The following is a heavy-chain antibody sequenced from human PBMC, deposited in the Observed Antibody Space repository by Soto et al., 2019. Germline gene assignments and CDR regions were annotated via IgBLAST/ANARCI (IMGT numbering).Heavy chain of an antibody. CDR3: ARSQGSSTSLEIYYYYYYGMDV. D-gene: IGHD2-2*01. CDR2: IIPIPGTA. CDR1: GGTFGSYA. J-gene: IGHJ6*02. V-gene: IGHV1-69*01. Sequence: QVQLVQSGAEVKKTGSSVKVSCKASGGTFGSYAISWVRQAPGQGLEWMGGIIPIPGTANYAQKFQGRVRIAADESTSTAYMELSSLRSEDTAVYYCARSQGSSTSLEIYYYYYYGMDVWGQGTKVTVSS.